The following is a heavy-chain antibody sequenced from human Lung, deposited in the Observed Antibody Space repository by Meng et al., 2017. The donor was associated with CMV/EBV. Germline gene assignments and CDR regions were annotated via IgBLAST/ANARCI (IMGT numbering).Heavy chain of an antibody. D-gene: IGHD6-19*01. CDR3: ARAVSAVADSPFDY. J-gene: IGHJ4*02. CDR2: ISYDESKK. CDR1: GVTL. V-gene: IGHV3-30-3*01. Sequence: RLSCAASGVTLHWVRQAPGKGLEWVAVISYDESKKYYADSVKGRFTISRDNFKDTLYLQMNSLRVDDTAVYYCARAVSAVADSPFDYWGRGALVTVSS.